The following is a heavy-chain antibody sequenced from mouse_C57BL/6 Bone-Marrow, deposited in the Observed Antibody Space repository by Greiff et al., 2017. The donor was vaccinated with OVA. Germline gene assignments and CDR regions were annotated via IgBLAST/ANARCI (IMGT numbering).Heavy chain of an antibody. D-gene: IGHD1-1*01. J-gene: IGHJ1*03. CDR3: VFYYGSSDRYFDV. CDR1: GYSFTDYN. CDR2: INPNYGTT. V-gene: IGHV1-39*01. Sequence: VQLQQSGPELVKPGASVKISCKASGYSFTDYNMNWVKQSNGKSLEWIGVINPNYGTTSYNQKFKGKATLTVDQSSSTAYMQLNSLTSEDSAVYSCVFYYGSSDRYFDVWGTGTTVTVSS.